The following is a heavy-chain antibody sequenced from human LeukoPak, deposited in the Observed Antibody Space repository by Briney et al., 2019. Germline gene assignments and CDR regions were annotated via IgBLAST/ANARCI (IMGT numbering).Heavy chain of an antibody. CDR2: ISPGADIT. CDR1: GFSFFIPC. Sequence: GGSPRLSRAGPGFSFFIPCIKWGRRGPGEGGGWVSGISPGADITYYAESVKGRFTISRDNSKNTLYLQINTLRAEDTAIYYCAKDCGWLHFCSWGQGTLVTVSS. V-gene: IGHV3-23*01. J-gene: IGHJ5*02. D-gene: IGHD5-24*01. CDR3: AKDCGWLHFCS.